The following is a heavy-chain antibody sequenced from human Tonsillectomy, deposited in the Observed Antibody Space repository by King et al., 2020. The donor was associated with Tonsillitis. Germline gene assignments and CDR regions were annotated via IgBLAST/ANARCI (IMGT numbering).Heavy chain of an antibody. Sequence: VQLVVSGGGLVKPGGSLRLSCAASGFTFSNAWMNWVRQAPGKGLEWVGRIKSRTDGGTTDYAAPVKGRLTFSRDDSKNTLYLQMNGLKTEDTAVYYCTTGTAVANYYYYYYMDVWGTGTTVTVSS. J-gene: IGHJ6*03. D-gene: IGHD6-19*01. CDR2: IKSRTDGGTT. CDR3: TTGTAVANYYYYYYMDV. CDR1: GFTFSNAW. V-gene: IGHV3-15*07.